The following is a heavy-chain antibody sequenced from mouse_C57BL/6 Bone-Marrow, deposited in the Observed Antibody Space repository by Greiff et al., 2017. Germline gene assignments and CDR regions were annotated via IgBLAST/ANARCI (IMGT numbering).Heavy chain of an antibody. CDR1: GYSFTGYY. V-gene: IGHV1-42*01. CDR2: INPSTGGT. Sequence: VQLKESGPELVKPGASVKISCKASGYSFTGYYMNWVKQSPEKSLEWIGEINPSTGGTTYNQKFKAKDTLTVDKSSSTAYMQLKSLTSEDSAVYYCARGEGLRRGPWGDYWGQGTTLTVSS. CDR3: ARGEGLRRGPWGDY. J-gene: IGHJ2*01. D-gene: IGHD2-4*01.